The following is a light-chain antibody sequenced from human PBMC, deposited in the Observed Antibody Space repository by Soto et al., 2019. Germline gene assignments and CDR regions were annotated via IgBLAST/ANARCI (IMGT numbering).Light chain of an antibody. CDR3: QQYDNLPPLT. J-gene: IGKJ4*01. CDR1: QDISNY. Sequence: DIQMTQSPSSLSASVGDRVTITCQASQDISNYLNWYQQKPGKAPKLLIYDASNLETGVPSRFSGSGSGTDFTFTISSLQPEDIANYYCQQYDNLPPLTLGGGTKVDI. CDR2: DAS. V-gene: IGKV1-33*01.